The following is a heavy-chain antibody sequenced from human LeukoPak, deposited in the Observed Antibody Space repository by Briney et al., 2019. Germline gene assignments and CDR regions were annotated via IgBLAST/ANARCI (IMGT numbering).Heavy chain of an antibody. CDR2: FDPEDGET. CDR3: ARKAYYYDSSGYYDDPYYFDY. D-gene: IGHD3-22*01. J-gene: IGHJ4*02. V-gene: IGHV1-24*01. CDR1: GYTLTELS. Sequence: ASVKVSCKVSGYTLTELSMHWVRQAPGKGLEWMGGFDPEDGETIYAQKFQGRVTMTTDTSTSTAYMELRSLRSDDTAVYYCARKAYYYDSSGYYDDPYYFDYWGQGTLVTVSS.